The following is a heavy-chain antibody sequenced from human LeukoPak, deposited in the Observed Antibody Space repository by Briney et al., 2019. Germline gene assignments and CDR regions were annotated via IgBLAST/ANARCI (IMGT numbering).Heavy chain of an antibody. CDR2: ISYDGSNK. V-gene: IGHV3-30*03. CDR1: GFTFSSYG. J-gene: IGHJ3*02. D-gene: IGHD3-22*01. Sequence: PGRSLRLSCAASGFTFSSYGMHWVRQAPGKGLEWVAVISYDGSNKYYADSVKGRFTISRDNSKNTLYLQMNSLRAEDTAVCYCARADSSGYYSDAFDIWGQGTMVTVSS. CDR3: ARADSSGYYSDAFDI.